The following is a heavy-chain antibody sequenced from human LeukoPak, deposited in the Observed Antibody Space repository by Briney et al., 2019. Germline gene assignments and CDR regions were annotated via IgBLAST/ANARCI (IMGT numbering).Heavy chain of an antibody. J-gene: IGHJ4*02. CDR3: AKDQRTISTFDY. V-gene: IGHV3-23*01. CDR1: GFTFSNYG. Sequence: GGSLRLSCAASGFTFSNYGMSWVRQAPGKGLEWVSAISGSGSSSCYADSVKGRFTISRDNSKNTLYLQINSLRAEDTAIYYCAKDQRTISTFDYWGQGTLVTVS. CDR2: ISGSGSSS. D-gene: IGHD3-3*01.